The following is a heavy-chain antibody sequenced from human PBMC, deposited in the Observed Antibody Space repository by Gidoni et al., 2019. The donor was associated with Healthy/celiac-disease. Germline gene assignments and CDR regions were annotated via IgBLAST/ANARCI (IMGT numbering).Heavy chain of an antibody. V-gene: IGHV3-66*02. D-gene: IGHD3-22*01. Sequence: EVQLVESGGGLVQPGGSLRLSCSASGFTVSSNYMSWVRQAPGKGLEWVSVIYSGGSTYYADSVKGRFTISRDNSKNTLYLQMNSLRAEDTAVYYCARDNYDSSDDYYYGMDVWGQGTTVTVSS. J-gene: IGHJ6*02. CDR1: GFTVSSNY. CDR3: ARDNYDSSDDYYYGMDV. CDR2: IYSGGST.